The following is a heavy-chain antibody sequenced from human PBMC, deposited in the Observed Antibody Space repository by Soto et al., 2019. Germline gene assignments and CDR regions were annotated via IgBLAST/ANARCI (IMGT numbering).Heavy chain of an antibody. CDR1: GGSISSDNYF. CDR2: IDYIGRA. J-gene: IGHJ3*02. V-gene: IGHV4-31*03. Sequence: SETLSLTCTVSGGSISSDNYFWSWIRQHPGKGLEWIGYIDYIGRAYYNPSLKSRVTTSVDTSKNQFSLRLSSATVADTATYYCAREVKSAAASDAFDTWGQGTVVTVSS. CDR3: AREVKSAAASDAFDT. D-gene: IGHD2-15*01.